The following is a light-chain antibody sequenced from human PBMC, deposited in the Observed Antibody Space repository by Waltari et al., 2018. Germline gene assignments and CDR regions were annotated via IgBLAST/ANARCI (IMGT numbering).Light chain of an antibody. V-gene: IGKV4-1*01. CDR3: QQYYSIPPT. J-gene: IGKJ4*01. CDR1: QSVLYSSNNKNY. Sequence: DIVMTQSPDSLAVSLGERATINCKSSQSVLYSSNNKNYFAWYQQKPGQPPKLLIYWASTRESGVPDRFSGSGSGTDFTLTISSLQAEDVAVYYCQQYYSIPPTFGGGTKVEIK. CDR2: WAS.